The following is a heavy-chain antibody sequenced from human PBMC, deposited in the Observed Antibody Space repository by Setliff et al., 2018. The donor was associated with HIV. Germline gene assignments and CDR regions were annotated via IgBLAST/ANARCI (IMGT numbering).Heavy chain of an antibody. CDR2: IYHSGSA. Sequence: PSETLSLTCTVSDGSIRSSDYYWGWIRQPPGKGLEWIGQIYHSGSANYNPSLKSRVAISLDKSRNQFSLKLTSVTAADTALYYCARQSITMRVVIPPDGDFQHWGQGSLVTVSS. CDR1: DGSIRSSDYY. D-gene: IGHD3-22*01. CDR3: ARQSITMRVVIPPDGDFQH. V-gene: IGHV4-39*01. J-gene: IGHJ1*01.